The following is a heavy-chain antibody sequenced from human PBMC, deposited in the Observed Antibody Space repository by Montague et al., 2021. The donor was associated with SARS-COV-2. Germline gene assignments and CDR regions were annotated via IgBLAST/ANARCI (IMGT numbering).Heavy chain of an antibody. D-gene: IGHD6-19*01. CDR2: IYYSGST. CDR1: GGSISSYY. V-gene: IGHV4-59*01. J-gene: IGHJ6*02. Sequence: SETLSLTCTVSGGSISSYYWSWIRQPPGKGLEWIGYIYYSGSTNYNPSLKSRVTIPVDTSKNQFSLKLSSVTAADTAVYYCARAIGSMYSSGWYYYYYGMDVWGQGTTVTVSS. CDR3: ARAIGSMYSSGWYYYYYGMDV.